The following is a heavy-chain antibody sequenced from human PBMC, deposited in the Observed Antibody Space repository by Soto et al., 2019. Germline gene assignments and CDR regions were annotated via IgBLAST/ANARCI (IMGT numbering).Heavy chain of an antibody. CDR3: ARDKSVQDLYGDYLDY. D-gene: IGHD4-17*01. Sequence: GGSLSRSCAASGFTSSSYSMIWVRQAPGKGLEWVSCISSSSSYIYYVDSVKGRFTISRDNAKNSVYLQLNSLRAEDTAVYYCARDKSVQDLYGDYLDYWGQGTLVTVSS. CDR1: GFTSSSYS. CDR2: ISSSSSYI. V-gene: IGHV3-21*01. J-gene: IGHJ4*02.